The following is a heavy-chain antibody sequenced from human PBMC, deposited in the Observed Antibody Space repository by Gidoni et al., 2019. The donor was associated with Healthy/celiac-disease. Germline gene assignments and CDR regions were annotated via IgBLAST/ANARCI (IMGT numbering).Heavy chain of an antibody. CDR3: ARHASSSWYDYYYYMDV. D-gene: IGHD6-13*01. V-gene: IGHV4-39*01. Sequence: YNPSLKSRVTISVDTSKNQFSLKLSSVTAADTAVYYCARHASSSWYDYYYYMDVWGKGTTVTVSS. J-gene: IGHJ6*03.